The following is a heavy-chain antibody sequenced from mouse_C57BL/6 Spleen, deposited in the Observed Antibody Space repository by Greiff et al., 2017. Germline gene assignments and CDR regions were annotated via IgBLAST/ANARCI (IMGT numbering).Heavy chain of an antibody. J-gene: IGHJ4*01. CDR2: IYPGDGDT. Sequence: VMLQQSGAELVKPGASVKISCKASGYAFSSYWMNWVKQRPGKGLEWIGQIYPGDGDTNYNGKFKGKATLTADKSSSTAYMQLSSLTSEDSAVYFCARWGYYGSSYDYYAMDYWGQGTSVTVSS. D-gene: IGHD1-1*01. CDR1: GYAFSSYW. CDR3: ARWGYYGSSYDYYAMDY. V-gene: IGHV1-80*01.